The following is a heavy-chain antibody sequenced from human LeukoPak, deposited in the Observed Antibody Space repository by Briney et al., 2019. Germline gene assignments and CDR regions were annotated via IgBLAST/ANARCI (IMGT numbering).Heavy chain of an antibody. V-gene: IGHV4-4*09. CDR2: IYTSGST. J-gene: IGHJ5*02. CDR1: GGSISSYY. CDR3: ARRGIRHWFDL. Sequence: SETLSLTCTVSGGSISSYYWSWIRQPPGKGLEWIGYIYTSGSTNYNPSLKSRVTISVDTSKNQFSLKLSSVTAADTAVYYCARRGIRHWFDLWGQGTLVTVSS. D-gene: IGHD3-16*01.